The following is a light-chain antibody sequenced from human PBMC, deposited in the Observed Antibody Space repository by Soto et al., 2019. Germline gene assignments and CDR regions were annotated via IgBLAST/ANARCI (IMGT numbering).Light chain of an antibody. Sequence: EIVMTQSPATLSVSPGERATLSCRASQSVRRNVAWYQQKPGQAPRLLIHDASTRATGISVRFSGSGSGKEFTLTISSLQSEDFAVYYCQQYNNWLWTFGQGTKVEIK. J-gene: IGKJ1*01. V-gene: IGKV3-15*01. CDR2: DAS. CDR1: QSVRRN. CDR3: QQYNNWLWT.